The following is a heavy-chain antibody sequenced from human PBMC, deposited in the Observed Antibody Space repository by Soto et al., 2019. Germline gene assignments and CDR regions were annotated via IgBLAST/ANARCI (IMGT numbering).Heavy chain of an antibody. Sequence: QMQLVQSGAEVKKTGSSVKVSCKASGYTFTYRYLHWVRQAPGQALEWMGWITPFNGNTNYAQKFQDXXTXTXXRSMSTAYMELSSLRSEDTAMYYCASQQVDSSGFYWGQGTLVTVSS. CDR3: ASQQVDSSGFY. CDR2: ITPFNGNT. V-gene: IGHV1-45*02. CDR1: GYTFTYRY. D-gene: IGHD3-22*01. J-gene: IGHJ4*02.